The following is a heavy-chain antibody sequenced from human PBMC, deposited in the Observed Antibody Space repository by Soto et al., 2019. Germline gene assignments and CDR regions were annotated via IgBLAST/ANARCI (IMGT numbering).Heavy chain of an antibody. D-gene: IGHD3-10*01. Sequence: QVQLQQWGAGLLKPSETLSLTCAVYGGSFSGYYWSWIRQPPGKGLEWIGEINHSGSTNYNPSLKSRVTISVDTSKNQFSLKLSSVTAADTAVYYCARGVTMVRGLGGMDVWGQGTTVTVSS. CDR2: INHSGST. J-gene: IGHJ6*02. CDR3: ARGVTMVRGLGGMDV. V-gene: IGHV4-34*01. CDR1: GGSFSGYY.